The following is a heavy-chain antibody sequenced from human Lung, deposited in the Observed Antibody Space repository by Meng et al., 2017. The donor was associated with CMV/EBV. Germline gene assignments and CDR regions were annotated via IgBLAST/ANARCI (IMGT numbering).Heavy chain of an antibody. Sequence: GESXKISCEASGFTFSSYAMHWVRQAPGKGPEWVAVLSYDGSNKFYADSVKGRFTISRDNSKNTLFLQMNRLRAEDTAVYYCARGYQLFNYFDYWGQGRLVTVSS. V-gene: IGHV3-30*04. CDR3: ARGYQLFNYFDY. J-gene: IGHJ4*02. D-gene: IGHD1-1*01. CDR2: LSYDGSNK. CDR1: GFTFSSYA.